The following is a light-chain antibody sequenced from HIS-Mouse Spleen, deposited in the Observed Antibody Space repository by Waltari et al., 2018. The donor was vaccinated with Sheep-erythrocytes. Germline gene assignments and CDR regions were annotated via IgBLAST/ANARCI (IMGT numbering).Light chain of an antibody. Sequence: QSALTQPRSVSGSPGQSVTISCPGTSSAVGGYNHVSWYQQHPGKAPKLMIYDVSKRPSGVPDRFSGSKSGNTASLTISGLQAEDEADYYCCSYAGSYNHVFATGTKVTVL. V-gene: IGLV2-11*01. J-gene: IGLJ1*01. CDR1: SSAVGGYNH. CDR3: CSYAGSYNHV. CDR2: DVS.